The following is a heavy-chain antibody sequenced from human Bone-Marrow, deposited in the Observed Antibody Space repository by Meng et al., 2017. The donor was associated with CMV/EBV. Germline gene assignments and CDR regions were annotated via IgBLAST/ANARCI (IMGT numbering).Heavy chain of an antibody. V-gene: IGHV1-18*01. Sequence: ASVKVSCKTSGYTFTSFGISWVRQAPGQGLEWMGWISPYNGNTNYAQKLQGRVTLTTDTSTSTAYMELRSLRSDDTAVYYCARGPAGIWSADYYYYYGMAVWGQGTTVTVAS. CDR1: GYTFTSFG. CDR2: ISPYNGNT. D-gene: IGHD3-10*01. J-gene: IGHJ6*02. CDR3: ARGPAGIWSADYYYYYGMAV.